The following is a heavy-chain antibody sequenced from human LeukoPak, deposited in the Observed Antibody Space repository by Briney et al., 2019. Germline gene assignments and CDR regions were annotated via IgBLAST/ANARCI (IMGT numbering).Heavy chain of an antibody. CDR1: GDSVSSNSAA. Sequence: SQTLSLTCAISGDSVSSNSAAWNWIRQSPSRGLEWLGRTYYRSKWYNDYAVSVKSRITINPDTSKNQFSLQLNSVTPEDTAVYYCAREGIAAAGTLHYYYYYGMDVWGQGTTVTVSS. D-gene: IGHD6-13*01. CDR3: AREGIAAAGTLHYYYYYGMDV. CDR2: TYYRSKWYN. J-gene: IGHJ6*02. V-gene: IGHV6-1*01.